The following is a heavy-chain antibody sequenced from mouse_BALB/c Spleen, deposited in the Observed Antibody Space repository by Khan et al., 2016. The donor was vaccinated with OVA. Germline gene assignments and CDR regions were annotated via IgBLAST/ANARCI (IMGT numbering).Heavy chain of an antibody. V-gene: IGHV3-2*02. J-gene: IGHJ4*01. D-gene: IGHD1-1*01. Sequence: EVKLHESGPGLVKPSQSLSLTCNVTGYSITSGYAWNLIRQFPGNQLELMDYISYSGSTSYNQSLRNRISITRDTSTNPFYLQLNSVTSEDTATYECARKYYYGDAMDYWGQGTLVTVST. CDR3: ARKYYYGDAMDY. CDR2: ISYSGST. CDR1: GYSITSGYA.